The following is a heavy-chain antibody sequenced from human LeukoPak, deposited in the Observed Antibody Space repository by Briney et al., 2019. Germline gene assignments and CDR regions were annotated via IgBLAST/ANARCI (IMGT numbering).Heavy chain of an antibody. D-gene: IGHD5-18*01. Sequence: GGSLRLSCAASGFTFSSYGMHWVRQAPGKGLEWVAVISYDGSNKYYADSVKGRFTISRDNSKNTLYLQMNSLRAEDTAVYYCAKDCRYSYGLDYWGQGTLVTVSS. CDR3: AKDCRYSYGLDY. V-gene: IGHV3-30*18. CDR1: GFTFSSYG. CDR2: ISYDGSNK. J-gene: IGHJ4*02.